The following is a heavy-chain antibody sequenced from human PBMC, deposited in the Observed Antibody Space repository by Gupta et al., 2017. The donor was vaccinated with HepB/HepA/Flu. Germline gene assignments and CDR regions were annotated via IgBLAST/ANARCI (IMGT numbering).Heavy chain of an antibody. Sequence: QVHLQESGPGLVKPSETLSLTCTVSGGPVSSGSYYWSWIRQPPGKGLVWIGYIYYSGSTNYNPSLKSRVTISVDTSKNQFSLKLSSVTAADTAVYYCARGGGYCSSTSCLSFDYWGQGTLVTVSS. CDR2: IYYSGST. V-gene: IGHV4-61*01. CDR3: ARGGGYCSSTSCLSFDY. CDR1: GGPVSSGSYY. D-gene: IGHD2-2*01. J-gene: IGHJ4*02.